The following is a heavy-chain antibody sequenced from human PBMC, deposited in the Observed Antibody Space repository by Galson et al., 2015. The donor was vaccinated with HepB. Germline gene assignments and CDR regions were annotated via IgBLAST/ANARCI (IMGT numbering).Heavy chain of an antibody. Sequence: QVQLQESGPGLVKPSETLSLTCIVSGGSISSYYWSWIRQPPGKGLEWVGYIYYSGRTNYNSSLKSRVTISVDKAKNQLSLKLSSVTDADTAVYYCARHLDKGYGYYFDYWGQGTLVTVSS. CDR2: IYYSGRT. CDR3: ARHLDKGYGYYFDY. CDR1: GGSISSYY. J-gene: IGHJ4*02. D-gene: IGHD5-12*01. V-gene: IGHV4-59*08.